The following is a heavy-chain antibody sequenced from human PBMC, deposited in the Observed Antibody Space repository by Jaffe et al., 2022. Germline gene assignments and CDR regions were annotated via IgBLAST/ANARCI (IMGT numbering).Heavy chain of an antibody. D-gene: IGHD4-4*01. CDR1: GFTFSSYS. J-gene: IGHJ4*02. Sequence: EVQLVESGGGLVKPGGSLRLSCAASGFTFSSYSMNWVRQAPGKGLEWVSSISSSSSYIYYADSVKGRFTISRDNAKNSLYLQMNSLRAEDTAVYYCASWRINYRQMKTSPQKNLDYWGQGTLVTVSS. V-gene: IGHV3-21*01. CDR2: ISSSSSYI. CDR3: ASWRINYRQMKTSPQKNLDY.